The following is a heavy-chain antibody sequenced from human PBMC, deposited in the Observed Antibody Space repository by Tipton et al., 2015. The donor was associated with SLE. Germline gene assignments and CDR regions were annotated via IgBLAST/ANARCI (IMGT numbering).Heavy chain of an antibody. CDR1: GFTFSSYS. Sequence: SLRLSCAASGFTFSSYSMNWVRQAPGKGLEWVAVISFDGSNKYYADSVKGRFTISRDNSKNTLYLQMNSLRAEDTAVYYCAKDGHTVRENYFDYWGQGTLVTVSS. CDR2: ISFDGSNK. J-gene: IGHJ4*02. CDR3: AKDGHTVRENYFDY. D-gene: IGHD4-11*01. V-gene: IGHV3-30*18.